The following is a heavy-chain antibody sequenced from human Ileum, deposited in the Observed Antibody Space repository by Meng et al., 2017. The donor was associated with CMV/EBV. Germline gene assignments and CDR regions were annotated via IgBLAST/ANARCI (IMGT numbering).Heavy chain of an antibody. V-gene: IGHV4-59*01. J-gene: IGHJ6*02. CDR3: AREIRPDSSGSSWERNYYYYGMDV. CDR2: IYYSGST. CDR1: GGSISSYY. D-gene: IGHD1-26*01. Sequence: SETLSLTCTVSGGSISSYYWSWIRQPPGKGLEWIGYIYYSGSTNYNPSLKSRVTISVDTSKNQFSLKLSSVTAADTAVYYCAREIRPDSSGSSWERNYYYYGMDVWGQGTMVTVSS.